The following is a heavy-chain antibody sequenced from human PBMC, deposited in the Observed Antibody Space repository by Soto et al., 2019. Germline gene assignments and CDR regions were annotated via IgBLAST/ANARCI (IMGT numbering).Heavy chain of an antibody. J-gene: IGHJ6*02. V-gene: IGHV4-4*02. D-gene: IGHD2-15*01. CDR2: IYHSGTF. Sequence: PSETLSLTCAVSGGSVESSSCWSWVRQAPGKGLEWIGEIYHSGTFNYNPSLASRVSVSVDKPTNQFSLNLNSVTAADTAVYYCVRSVPAATWAYNGMDVWGQGTTVTVSS. CDR1: GGSVESSSC. CDR3: VRSVPAATWAYNGMDV.